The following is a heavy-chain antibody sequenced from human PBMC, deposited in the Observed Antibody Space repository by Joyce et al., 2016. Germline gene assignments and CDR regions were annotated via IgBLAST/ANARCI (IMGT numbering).Heavy chain of an antibody. V-gene: IGHV5-51*03. CDR2: LYPGDSDA. D-gene: IGHD3-10*01. J-gene: IGHJ4*02. CDR1: GYSVNTNW. Sequence: EVQLVQSGAEVKKPGTSLKISCKGSGYSVNTNWIDWVRQMPGSGLEWMRVLYPGDSDATYSPSFQGQVTISVDKSISTAYLQWCSLKAAGTAMYYCVRRRSFDSGSLDYWGQGTLVTVSS. CDR3: VRRRSFDSGSLDY.